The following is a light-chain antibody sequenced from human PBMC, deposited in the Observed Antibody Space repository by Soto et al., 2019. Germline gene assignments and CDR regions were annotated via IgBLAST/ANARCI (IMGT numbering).Light chain of an antibody. Sequence: EIVMTQSPAALSVSPGERATLSCRASQSVSSNLAWYQQKPGQAPRLLIYGASTRATGIPARFSGSGSGTEFTLTISSLQSEDFAVYYCQQRSNWPPVFTFGPGTKLDIK. CDR3: QQRSNWPPVFT. CDR2: GAS. J-gene: IGKJ3*01. V-gene: IGKV3-15*01. CDR1: QSVSSN.